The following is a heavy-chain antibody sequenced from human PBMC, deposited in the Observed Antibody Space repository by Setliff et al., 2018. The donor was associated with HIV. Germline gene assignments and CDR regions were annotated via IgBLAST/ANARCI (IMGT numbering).Heavy chain of an antibody. Sequence: ASVKVSCKTSGYTFSDYDVAWVRQAPGQGLEWMGWISGYSGHTSYAQNFQGRVTMTTDTSTNTAYLELRGLRSDDTAIYYCAREHGTSWPYFDYWGQGTLVTVSS. CDR1: GYTFSDYD. CDR3: AREHGTSWPYFDY. J-gene: IGHJ4*02. CDR2: ISGYSGHT. V-gene: IGHV1-18*01.